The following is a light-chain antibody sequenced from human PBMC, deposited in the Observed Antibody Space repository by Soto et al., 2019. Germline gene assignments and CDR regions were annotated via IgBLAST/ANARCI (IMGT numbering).Light chain of an antibody. CDR1: QSVNSKY. CDR3: QQFGSSPAEYT. J-gene: IGKJ2*01. V-gene: IGKV3-20*01. Sequence: EIVLTQSPGTLSLSPGGGATLSCRASQSVNSKYLAWYQHKPGQAPRLLIYGASTRATGIPDRCSGSGSGTDFTLTISRLEPEAFAVYYCQQFGSSPAEYTFGQGTKLEIK. CDR2: GAS.